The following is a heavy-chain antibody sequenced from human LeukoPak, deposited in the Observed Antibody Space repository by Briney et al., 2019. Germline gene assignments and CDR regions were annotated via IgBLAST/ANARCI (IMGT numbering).Heavy chain of an antibody. CDR1: GFTFSSYS. J-gene: IGHJ4*02. Sequence: GGSLRLSCAASGFTFSSYSMNWVRQAPGKGLEWVSYISSSSSTIYYADSVKGRFTISRDNAKNSLYLQMNSLRAEDTAVYYCARGEYCTNGVCLGVDYWGQGTPVTVSS. D-gene: IGHD2-8*01. CDR3: ARGEYCTNGVCLGVDY. CDR2: ISSSSSTI. V-gene: IGHV3-48*01.